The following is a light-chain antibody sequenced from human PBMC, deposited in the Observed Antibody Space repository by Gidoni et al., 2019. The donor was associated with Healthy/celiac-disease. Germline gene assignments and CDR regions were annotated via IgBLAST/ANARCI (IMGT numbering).Light chain of an antibody. CDR1: QSVSSN. J-gene: IGKJ2*01. Sequence: EIVMPQSPATLSVSPGESATLSCRASQSVSSNLAWYQQKPGPAPRLLIYGASTRATGSPARFSGSGSGTEFTLTISSLQSEDFAVYYCQQYNNWPPEYTFGQXTKLEIK. CDR3: QQYNNWPPEYT. V-gene: IGKV3-15*01. CDR2: GAS.